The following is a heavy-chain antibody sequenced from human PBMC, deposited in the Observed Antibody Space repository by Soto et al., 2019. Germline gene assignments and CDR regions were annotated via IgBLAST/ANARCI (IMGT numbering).Heavy chain of an antibody. J-gene: IGHJ6*03. D-gene: IGHD4-17*01. Sequence: EVQLVESGGGLVKPGGSLRLSCTTSGFTFSSYSMNWVRQAPGKGLEWVSSISSSSSYIYYADSVKGRFTIPRDNAKNSLYLQMNSLRAEDTAVYYCARVRAVTTMFLYYMDVWGNGTTVTVSS. CDR2: ISSSSSYI. CDR3: ARVRAVTTMFLYYMDV. V-gene: IGHV3-21*01. CDR1: GFTFSSYS.